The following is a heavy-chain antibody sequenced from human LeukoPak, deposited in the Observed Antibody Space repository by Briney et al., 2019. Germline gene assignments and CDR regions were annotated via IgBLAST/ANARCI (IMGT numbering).Heavy chain of an antibody. Sequence: PGGSLRLSCAASGFTFSSYSMNWVRQAPGQGLEWVSYISSSSSTIYYADSVKGRFTISRDNAKNSLYLQMNSLRAADTAVYYCASPTNVGYWGQGTLVTVSS. V-gene: IGHV3-48*01. CDR2: ISSSSSTI. J-gene: IGHJ4*02. CDR1: GFTFSSYS. CDR3: ASPTNVGY.